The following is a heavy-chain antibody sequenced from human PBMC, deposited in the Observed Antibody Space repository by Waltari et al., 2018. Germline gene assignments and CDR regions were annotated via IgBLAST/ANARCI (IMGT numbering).Heavy chain of an antibody. V-gene: IGHV4-39*01. CDR2: IYYSGST. D-gene: IGHD6-19*01. J-gene: IGHJ3*02. Sequence: QLQLQESGPGLVKPSETLSPICTVSGGSISSSSYHWGWIRQPPGKGLEWIGSIYYSGSTYYNPSLKSRVTISVDTSKNQFSLKLSSVTAADTAVYYCARLTKVAGNAFDIWGQGTMVTVSS. CDR3: ARLTKVAGNAFDI. CDR1: GGSISSSSYH.